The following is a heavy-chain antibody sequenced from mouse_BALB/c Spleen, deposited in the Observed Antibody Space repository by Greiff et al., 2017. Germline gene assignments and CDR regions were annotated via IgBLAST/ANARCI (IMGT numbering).Heavy chain of an antibody. CDR2: INSNGGST. J-gene: IGHJ4*01. Sequence: EVKLVESGGGLVKLGGSLKLSCAASGFTFSSYYMSWVRQTPEKRLELVAAINSNGGSTYYPDTVKGRFTISRDNAKNTLYLQMSSLKSEDTALYYCARRGIYYDYDDPYYYAMDYWGQGTSVTVSS. V-gene: IGHV5-6-2*01. CDR3: ARRGIYYDYDDPYYYAMDY. D-gene: IGHD2-4*01. CDR1: GFTFSSYY.